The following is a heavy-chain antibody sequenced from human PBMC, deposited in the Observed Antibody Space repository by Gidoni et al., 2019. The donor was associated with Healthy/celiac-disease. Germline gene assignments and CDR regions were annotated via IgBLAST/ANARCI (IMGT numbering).Heavy chain of an antibody. CDR2: INHSGST. V-gene: IGHV4-34*01. CDR1: GGSFSGYY. CDR3: ARGVCSGGSCYYDY. J-gene: IGHJ4*02. D-gene: IGHD2-15*01. Sequence: QVQLQQWGAGLLKPSETLSLTCAVYGGSFSGYYWSWIRQPPGKGLEWIGEINHSGSTNYNPSRQSRVTISVDTSKNQFSLKLSSVTAADTAVYYCARGVCSGGSCYYDYWGQGTLVTVSS.